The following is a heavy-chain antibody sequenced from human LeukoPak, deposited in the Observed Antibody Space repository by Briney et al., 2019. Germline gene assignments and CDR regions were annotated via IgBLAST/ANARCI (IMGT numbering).Heavy chain of an antibody. D-gene: IGHD3-10*01. CDR1: GGSISSSSYY. CDR2: IYYSGST. Sequence: PSETLSLTCTVSGGSISSSSYYWGWIRQPPGKRLEWIGSIYYSGSTYYNPSLKSRVTISVDTSKNQFSLKLSSVTAADTAVYYCARLRGPFDYWGQGTLVTVSS. V-gene: IGHV4-39*01. J-gene: IGHJ4*02. CDR3: ARLRGPFDY.